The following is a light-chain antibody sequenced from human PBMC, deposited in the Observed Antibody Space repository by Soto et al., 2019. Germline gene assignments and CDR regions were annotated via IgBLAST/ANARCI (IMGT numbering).Light chain of an antibody. Sequence: QSVLTQPPSASGTPGQRVTISCSGSRSNIGSSNVYWYQQLPGTAPKLLIYKNNQRPSGVPDRFSGSKSGTSASLAISGRRSEDEADYYCAAWDDSLRGAVFGGGTQLTVL. CDR1: RSNIGSSN. J-gene: IGLJ7*01. CDR2: KNN. V-gene: IGLV1-47*01. CDR3: AAWDDSLRGAV.